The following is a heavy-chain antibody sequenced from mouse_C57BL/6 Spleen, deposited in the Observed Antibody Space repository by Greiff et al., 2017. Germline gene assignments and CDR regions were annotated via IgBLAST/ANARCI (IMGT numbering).Heavy chain of an antibody. J-gene: IGHJ4*01. CDR3: ARRGSSHGAMDY. D-gene: IGHD1-1*01. Sequence: VKLQQPGTDLVKPGASVKLSCKASGYTFTSYWMHWVKQRPGQGLEWIGNINPSNGGTNYNEKVKSKATLTGDKSSSTAYMQLSSLTSEDSAVYYCARRGSSHGAMDYWGQGTSVTVSS. CDR1: GYTFTSYW. V-gene: IGHV1-53*01. CDR2: INPSNGGT.